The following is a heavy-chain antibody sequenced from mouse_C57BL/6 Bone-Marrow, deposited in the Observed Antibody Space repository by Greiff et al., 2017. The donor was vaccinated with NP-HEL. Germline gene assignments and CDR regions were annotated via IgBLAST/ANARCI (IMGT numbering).Heavy chain of an antibody. CDR2: IHPNSGST. Sequence: VQLQQPGAELVKPGASVKLSCKASGYPFTSYWMHWVKQRPGQGLEWIGMIHPNSGSTKYNEKLKSKATLTVDKSSSTAYMQLSCLTSEDSAVYYCARFPLFDYWGQGTTLTVSS. J-gene: IGHJ2*01. V-gene: IGHV1-64*01. CDR3: ARFPLFDY. CDR1: GYPFTSYW.